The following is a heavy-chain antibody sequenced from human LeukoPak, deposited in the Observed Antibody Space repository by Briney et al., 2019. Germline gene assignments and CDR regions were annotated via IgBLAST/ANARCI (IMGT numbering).Heavy chain of an antibody. CDR2: IYYSGST. Sequence: SETLSLTCTVSGGSISSSSYFWGWIRQPPGKGLEWIGSIYYSGSTYYNPSLKSRATLSVDTSKNQFSLKLSSVTAADTAVYYCASVVAGKVGYFDYWGQGTLVTVSS. D-gene: IGHD6-19*01. J-gene: IGHJ4*02. CDR3: ASVVAGKVGYFDY. CDR1: GGSISSSSYF. V-gene: IGHV4-39*01.